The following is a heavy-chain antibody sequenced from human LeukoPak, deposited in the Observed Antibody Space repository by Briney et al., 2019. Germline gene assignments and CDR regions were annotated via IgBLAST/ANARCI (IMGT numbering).Heavy chain of an antibody. CDR3: AIDLWFGELKPY. CDR2: INPNSCGT. Sequence: GASVKVSCKASGYTFTGYYMHWVRQAPGQGLEWMGWINPNSCGTNYAQKFQGRVTMTRDTSISTAYMELSRLRSDDTAVYYCAIDLWFGELKPYWGQGTLVTVSS. V-gene: IGHV1-2*02. D-gene: IGHD3-10*01. CDR1: GYTFTGYY. J-gene: IGHJ4*02.